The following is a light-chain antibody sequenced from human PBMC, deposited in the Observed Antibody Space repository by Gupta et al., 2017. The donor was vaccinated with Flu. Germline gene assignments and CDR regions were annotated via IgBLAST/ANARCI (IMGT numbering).Light chain of an antibody. CDR2: GAS. CDR3: QQYGSSSGT. Sequence: EMVLTHSQGSLPVSPGERATLSCRASQSVSSSYLAWYQQKPGQAPRLLIYGASSRATGIPDRFSGSGSGTDFTLTISRLEPEDFAVYYCQQYGSSSGTFGQGTRLEIK. CDR1: QSVSSSY. V-gene: IGKV3-20*01. J-gene: IGKJ5*01.